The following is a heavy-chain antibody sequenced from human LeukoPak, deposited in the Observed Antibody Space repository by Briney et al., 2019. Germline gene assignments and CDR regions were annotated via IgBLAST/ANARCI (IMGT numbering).Heavy chain of an antibody. Sequence: TLSLTCTVSGGSVRRGNYYWTWIRQPAGSGLEWIGRIYTSGTTDYNPSLRTRVTISVDASRNQFSLNLSSVTAADTAVYYWARWSGSVTARNYYSYMDVWGEGTTVTVSS. CDR3: ARWSGSVTARNYYSYMDV. J-gene: IGHJ6*03. D-gene: IGHD6-6*01. CDR2: IYTSGTT. V-gene: IGHV4-61*02. CDR1: GGSVRRGNYY.